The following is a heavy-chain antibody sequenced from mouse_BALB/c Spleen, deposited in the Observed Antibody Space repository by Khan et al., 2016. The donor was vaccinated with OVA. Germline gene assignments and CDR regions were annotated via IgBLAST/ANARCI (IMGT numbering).Heavy chain of an antibody. V-gene: IGHV9-3-1*01. CDR2: INTYTGEP. CDR1: GYTFTNYG. CDR3: ARPPFFSYTLDH. J-gene: IGHJ4*01. Sequence: QIQLVQSGPELKKPGETVKISCKASGYTFTNYGLNWVKQSPGKALKWMGWINTYTGEPTYADDFKGRFAFSLETSASTAYLQINNLKNEDTATYFCARPPFFSYTLDHWGQGTSVTVSS.